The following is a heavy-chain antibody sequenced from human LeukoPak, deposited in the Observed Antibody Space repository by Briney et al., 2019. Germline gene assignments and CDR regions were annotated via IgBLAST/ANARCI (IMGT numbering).Heavy chain of an antibody. CDR1: VYSFTTYW. V-gene: IGHV5-51*01. Sequence: GESLKISCKGSVYSFTTYWIGWVRQMPGKGLEWMGIIYPGDSDTRYSPSFQGQVTISADKSISTAYLQWSSLQASDTAMYYCARLAMATINGWFDPWGQGTLVTVSS. CDR2: IYPGDSDT. CDR3: ARLAMATINGWFDP. J-gene: IGHJ5*02. D-gene: IGHD5-24*01.